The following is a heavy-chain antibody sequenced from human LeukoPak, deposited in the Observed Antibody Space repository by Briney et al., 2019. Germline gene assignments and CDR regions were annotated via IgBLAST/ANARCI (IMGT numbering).Heavy chain of an antibody. CDR2: ISSFSGTI. CDR1: GLTFSSYS. CDR3: AREVAVAGPFDY. J-gene: IGHJ4*02. Sequence: GGSLRLSCAASGLTFSSYSMNWVRQAPGKGLEWVAYISSFSGTIYYADSVKGRFTISRDNAKNSLYLQMNSLRAEDTAVYYCAREVAVAGPFDYWGQGTLVTVSS. V-gene: IGHV3-48*01. D-gene: IGHD6-19*01.